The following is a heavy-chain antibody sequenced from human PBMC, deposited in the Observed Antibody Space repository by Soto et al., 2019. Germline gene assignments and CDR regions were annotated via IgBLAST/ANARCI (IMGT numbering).Heavy chain of an antibody. D-gene: IGHD3-22*01. CDR2: IYPGDSDT. CDR3: ARIQDSSGYYYYYYGMDV. CDR1: GYSFTSYW. V-gene: IGHV5-51*01. Sequence: GESLKISCKGSGYSFTSYWIGWVRQMPGKGLEWMGIIYPGDSDTRYSPSFQGQVTISADKSISTAYLQWSSLKASDTAMYYCARIQDSSGYYYYYYGMDVWGQGTTVTVSS. J-gene: IGHJ6*02.